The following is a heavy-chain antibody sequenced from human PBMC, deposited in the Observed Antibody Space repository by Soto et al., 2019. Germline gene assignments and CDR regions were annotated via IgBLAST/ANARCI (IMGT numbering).Heavy chain of an antibody. Sequence: QVQLVQSGADVQRPGSSVRVSCKASGDTFNFYTINWVRQAPGQGLQWMGRINPILSMSNYAPRFQGRVTMTADKSTSTAYMELSSLRSEDTAMYYCATSYGSGYRAFDSWGQGGLVTVSS. J-gene: IGHJ4*02. CDR3: ATSYGSGYRAFDS. CDR2: INPILSMS. CDR1: GDTFNFYT. D-gene: IGHD3-10*01. V-gene: IGHV1-69*02.